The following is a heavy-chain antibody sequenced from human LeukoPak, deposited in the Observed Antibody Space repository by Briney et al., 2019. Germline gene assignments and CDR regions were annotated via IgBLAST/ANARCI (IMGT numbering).Heavy chain of an antibody. CDR3: ARADYDILTGYLS. V-gene: IGHV4-34*01. J-gene: IGHJ5*02. Sequence: SETLSLTCAVYGGSFSGHYWSWIRQPPGKGLEWIGEINHSGSTNYNPSLKSRVTISVDTSKNQFSLKLNSVTAADTAVYYCARADYDILTGYLSWGQGTLVTVSS. D-gene: IGHD3-9*01. CDR1: GGSFSGHY. CDR2: INHSGST.